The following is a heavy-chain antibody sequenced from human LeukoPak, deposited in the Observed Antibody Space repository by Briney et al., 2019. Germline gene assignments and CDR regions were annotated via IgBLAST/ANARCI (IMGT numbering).Heavy chain of an antibody. J-gene: IGHJ4*02. CDR1: KFNFTRAW. V-gene: IGHV3-15*01. D-gene: IGHD3-3*01. Sequence: GGSLRLSCAASKFNFTRAWMSWVRQAPGKGLEWVGRIKSRADGGTPDYAAPVKGRFTISRDDSENTLFLQMNSLKTEDTAVYYCTRDGIPETNWSGYYIDYWGQGTLVTVSS. CDR2: IKSRADGGTP. CDR3: TRDGIPETNWSGYYIDY.